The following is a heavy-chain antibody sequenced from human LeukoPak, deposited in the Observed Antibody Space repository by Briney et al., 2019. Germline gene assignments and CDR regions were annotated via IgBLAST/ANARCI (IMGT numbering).Heavy chain of an antibody. CDR1: GGSFSGYY. CDR2: INHSGST. CDR3: AASLDTAMVYFDY. Sequence: ETLSLTCAVYGGSFSGYYWSWIRQPPGKGLEWIGEINHSGSTNYNPSLKSRVTISVDTSKNQFSLKLSSVTAADTAVYYCAASLDTAMVYFDYWGQGTLVTVSS. V-gene: IGHV4-34*01. J-gene: IGHJ4*02. D-gene: IGHD5-18*01.